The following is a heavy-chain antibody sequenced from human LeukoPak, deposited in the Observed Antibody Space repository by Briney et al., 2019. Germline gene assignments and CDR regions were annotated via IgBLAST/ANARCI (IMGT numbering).Heavy chain of an antibody. J-gene: IGHJ4*02. CDR2: ISWNSGSI. D-gene: IGHD6-6*01. V-gene: IGHV3-9*01. Sequence: GGSLRLSCAASGFTFDDYAMHWVRQAPGKGLEWVSGISWNSGSIGYADSVKGRFTISRDNAKNSLYLQMNSLRAEDTALYYCAKGLGSSPSDWGQGTLVTVSS. CDR3: AKGLGSSPSD. CDR1: GFTFDDYA.